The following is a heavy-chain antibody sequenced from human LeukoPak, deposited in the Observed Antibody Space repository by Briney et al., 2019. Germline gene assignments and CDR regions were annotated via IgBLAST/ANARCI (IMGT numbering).Heavy chain of an antibody. CDR1: GFIFNNYW. V-gene: IGHV3-7*04. D-gene: IGHD3-10*01. CDR2: IKQDGSEK. CDR3: ARAGRWDTSIDY. J-gene: IGHJ4*02. Sequence: GGSLRLSCAASGFIFNNYWMTWARQAPGKGLEWVAHIKQDGSEKNCVDSVKGRFTISRDNAKNSLYLQMNSLRAEDSAVYYCARAGRWDTSIDYWGQGTLVTVSS.